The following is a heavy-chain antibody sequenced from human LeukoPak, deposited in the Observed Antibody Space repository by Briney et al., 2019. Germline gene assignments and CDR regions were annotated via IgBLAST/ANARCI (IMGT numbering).Heavy chain of an antibody. J-gene: IGHJ4*02. CDR1: GFTFSSYG. Sequence: PGGSLRLSCAASGFTFSSYGMHWVRQAPGKGLEWVAVIWYDGSNKYYADSVKGRFTISRDNSKNTLYLQMNSLRAEDTAVYYCARDNGPYSNYLEYWGQGSLVTVSS. CDR2: IWYDGSNK. D-gene: IGHD4-4*01. V-gene: IGHV3-33*01. CDR3: ARDNGPYSNYLEY.